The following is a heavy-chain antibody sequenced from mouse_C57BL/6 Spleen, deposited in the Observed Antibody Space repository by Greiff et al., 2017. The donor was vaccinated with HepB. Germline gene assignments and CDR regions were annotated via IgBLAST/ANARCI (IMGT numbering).Heavy chain of an antibody. CDR1: GYTFTDYY. CDR3: AMLDY. V-gene: IGHV1-26*01. Sequence: EVKLQQSGPELVKPGASVKISCKASGYTFTDYYMNWVKQSHGKSLEWIGDINPNNGGTSYNQKFKGKATLTVDKSSSTAYMELRSLTSEDSAVYYCAMLDYWGQGTTLTVSS. J-gene: IGHJ2*01. CDR2: INPNNGGT.